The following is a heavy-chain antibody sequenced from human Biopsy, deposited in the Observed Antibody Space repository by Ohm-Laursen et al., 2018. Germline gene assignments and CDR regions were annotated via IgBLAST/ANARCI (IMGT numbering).Heavy chain of an antibody. J-gene: IGHJ4*02. V-gene: IGHV3-23*01. CDR3: AKDVFGGFSGSTDYYAYYFDS. D-gene: IGHD3-10*02. CDR2: ISDSGGST. Sequence: SLRLSCAASGFTFSSFAMSWVHQAPGKGLVWVSGISDSGGSTHYADSVKGRFSISRDTSKNTLYLQMNSLRAEDTAVYYCAKDVFGGFSGSTDYYAYYFDSWGQGTLVTVSS. CDR1: GFTFSSFA.